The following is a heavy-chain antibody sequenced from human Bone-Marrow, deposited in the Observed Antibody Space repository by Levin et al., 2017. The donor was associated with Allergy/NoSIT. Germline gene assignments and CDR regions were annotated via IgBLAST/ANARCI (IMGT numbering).Heavy chain of an antibody. CDR2: ISYSGNN. CDR3: ARLVGSSSYGLWFDP. CDR1: NGSITNYY. J-gene: IGHJ5*02. D-gene: IGHD6-13*01. Sequence: SETLSLTCTVSNGSITNYYWTWMRQSPGKGLEWIGYISYSGNNNYSPSLKSRVTISVDTSKNQFSLKLNSVTAADTAVYYCARLVGSSSYGLWFDPWGQGILVTVSS. V-gene: IGHV4-59*01.